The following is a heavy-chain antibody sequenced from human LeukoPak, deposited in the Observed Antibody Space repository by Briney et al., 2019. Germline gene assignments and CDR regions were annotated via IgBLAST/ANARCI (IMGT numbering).Heavy chain of an antibody. CDR3: AREIRRGAGDWFDP. V-gene: IGHV1-2*06. CDR2: INPNSGDT. Sequence: ASVTVSCTASGYTFTTYHLHWVRQAPGQGREWMGRINPNSGDTNYAQKFQGRVTMTTDTSISTAYMDLSGLRSDDTAMYYCAREIRRGAGDWFDPWGQGTLVTVSS. D-gene: IGHD1-26*01. CDR1: GYTFTTYH. J-gene: IGHJ5*02.